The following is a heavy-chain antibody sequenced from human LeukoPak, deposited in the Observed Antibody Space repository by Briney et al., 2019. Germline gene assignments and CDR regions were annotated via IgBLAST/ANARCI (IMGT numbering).Heavy chain of an antibody. CDR2: IGGSGDAT. D-gene: IGHD3-3*01. V-gene: IGHV3-23*01. CDR3: AKGSRDSRPYYFDF. J-gene: IGHJ4*02. CDR1: GFTFNNYV. Sequence: GGSLRLSCAASGFTFNNYVMSWIRQAPGKGLEWASAIGGSGDATYYADSVKGRFTISRDNSRNTLYLQMNSLRAEDMAIYYCAKGSRDSRPYYFDFCGLGTLVTVSS.